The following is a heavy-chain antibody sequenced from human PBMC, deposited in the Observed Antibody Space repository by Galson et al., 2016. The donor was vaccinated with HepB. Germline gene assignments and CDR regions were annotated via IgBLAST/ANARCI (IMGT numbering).Heavy chain of an antibody. V-gene: IGHV3-48*03. CDR3: ARGLARSTYYYDNSGYDS. CDR1: GFTFSSFE. J-gene: IGHJ4*02. CDR2: ISSSVSTI. D-gene: IGHD3-22*01. Sequence: SLRPSCAASGFTFSSFEMNWVRQAPGKGLEWVSYISSSVSTIYYADSVKGRFTISRDDAKSSLFLQMHSLRAEDTGVYYCARGLARSTYYYDNSGYDSWGQGTLVIVSS.